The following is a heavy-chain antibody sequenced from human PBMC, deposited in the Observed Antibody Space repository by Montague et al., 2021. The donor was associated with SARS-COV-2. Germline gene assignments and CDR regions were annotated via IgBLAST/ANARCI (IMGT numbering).Heavy chain of an antibody. Sequence: SLRLSCAASGFTFSRYSMNWVRQAPGQVLEWVSSISSSSSYIYYADSVKGRFTISRDNAKNSLYLQMNSLRAEDTAVYYCASELHPNYYYGMDVWGQGTTVTVSS. CDR3: ASELHPNYYYGMDV. V-gene: IGHV3-21*01. CDR2: ISSSSSYI. J-gene: IGHJ6*02. D-gene: IGHD4-11*01. CDR1: GFTFSRYS.